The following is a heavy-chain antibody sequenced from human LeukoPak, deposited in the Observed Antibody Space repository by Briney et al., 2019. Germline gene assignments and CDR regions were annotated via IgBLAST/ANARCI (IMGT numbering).Heavy chain of an antibody. V-gene: IGHV3-7*04. J-gene: IGHJ4*02. CDR3: ARDRTGPTARIPNYFDH. D-gene: IGHD4-17*01. Sequence: GGSLRLSCAASGITFSSFSMSWVRQAPGKGLEWVSNIKQDGSEKYYVDSVKGRFTISRDNAKNSVYLQMNSLRAEDTAVYSCARDRTGPTARIPNYFDHWGQGTLVTVSS. CDR2: IKQDGSEK. CDR1: GITFSSFS.